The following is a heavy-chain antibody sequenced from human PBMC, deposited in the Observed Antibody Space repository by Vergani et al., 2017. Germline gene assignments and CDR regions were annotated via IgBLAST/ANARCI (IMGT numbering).Heavy chain of an antibody. J-gene: IGHJ3*02. V-gene: IGHV3-30*03. Sequence: QVHLVESGGGVVQPGRSLRLSCVVSGFTSSYYGMHWVRQAPGKGLEWVAVISYDGTQKYYADSVKGRFTISRDNSKSTLYLQMNSLRTEDTAVYYCARDSGVMSSAFDIWGQGTMVTVSS. CDR2: ISYDGTQK. D-gene: IGHD2-8*01. CDR1: GFTSSYYG. CDR3: ARDSGVMSSAFDI.